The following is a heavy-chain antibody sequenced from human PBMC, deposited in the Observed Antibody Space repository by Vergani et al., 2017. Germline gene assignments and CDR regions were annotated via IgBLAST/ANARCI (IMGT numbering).Heavy chain of an antibody. V-gene: IGHV3-23*01. CDR2: ISCSGGST. CDR1: GFTFSSYA. J-gene: IGHJ4*02. D-gene: IGHD2-2*02. CDR3: APSPDIVVVPAAIG. Sequence: EVQLLESGGGLVQPGGSLRLSCAASGFTFSSYAMSWVRQAPGKGLEWVSAISCSGGSTYYADSVKGRFTISRDNSKNTLYLQMNSLRAEDTAVYYCAPSPDIVVVPAAIGWGQGTLVTVSS.